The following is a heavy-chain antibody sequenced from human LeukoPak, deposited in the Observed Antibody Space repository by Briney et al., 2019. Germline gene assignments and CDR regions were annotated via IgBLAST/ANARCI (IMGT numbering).Heavy chain of an antibody. D-gene: IGHD3-10*02. Sequence: GGSLRLSCAASGFSFGDYAVHWVRQIPGKGLECVAHIHADGGRTFYADSVNGRFTISRDNTRNSLYLQMSSLRAEDTAVYYCVLLLFGEPHWGQGTLVTVSS. CDR3: VLLLFGEPH. V-gene: IGHV3-43*02. CDR1: GFSFGDYA. CDR2: IHADGGRT. J-gene: IGHJ4*02.